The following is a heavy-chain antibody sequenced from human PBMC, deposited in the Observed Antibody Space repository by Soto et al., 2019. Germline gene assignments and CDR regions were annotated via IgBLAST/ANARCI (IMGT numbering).Heavy chain of an antibody. D-gene: IGHD2-2*01. J-gene: IGHJ6*02. CDR1: GFTFTNAW. CDR2: IKSKTDGATT. Sequence: PGRSLRPSCAAFGFTFTNAWRSWVRQVPGKGREWVGRIKSKTDGATTDYAAPVKDRITIPRDDSKNTLYLKVNSLKTEDTAVEYCTTDSRKVGPAAIYYYYGMDVWGQGTTVTVSS. V-gene: IGHV3-15*01. CDR3: TTDSRKVGPAAIYYYYGMDV.